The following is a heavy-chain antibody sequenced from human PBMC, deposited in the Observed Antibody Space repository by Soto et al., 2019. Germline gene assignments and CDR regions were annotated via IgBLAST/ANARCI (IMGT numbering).Heavy chain of an antibody. CDR1: GFTFSSYA. Sequence: EVQLLESGGGLVQPGGSLRLSCAASGFTFSSYAMSWVRQAPGKGLEWVSAISGSGGSTYYADSVKGRFTISRDNSKNTPYLQMNSLRAEDTAVYYCAKVYYDFWSGSYYYYYMDVWGKGTTVTVSS. V-gene: IGHV3-23*01. J-gene: IGHJ6*03. D-gene: IGHD3-3*01. CDR2: ISGSGGST. CDR3: AKVYYDFWSGSYYYYYMDV.